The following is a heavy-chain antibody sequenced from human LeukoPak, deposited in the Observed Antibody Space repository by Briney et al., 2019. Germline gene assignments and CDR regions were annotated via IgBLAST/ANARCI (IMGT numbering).Heavy chain of an antibody. CDR3: ARRERYSSGWSFDY. J-gene: IGHJ4*02. V-gene: IGHV4-39*01. D-gene: IGHD6-19*01. CDR1: GGSISSSSYY. CDR2: IYYSGST. Sequence: SETLSLTCTVSGGSISSSSYYWGWIRQPPGKGLEWIGSIYYSGSTYYNPSLRSRVTISVDTSKNQFSLKLSSVTAADTAVYYCARRERYSSGWSFDYWGQGTLVTVSS.